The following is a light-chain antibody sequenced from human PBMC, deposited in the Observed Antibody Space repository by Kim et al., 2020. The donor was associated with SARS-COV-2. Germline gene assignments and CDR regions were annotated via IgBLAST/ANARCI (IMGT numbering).Light chain of an antibody. CDR2: INSDGSH. Sequence: QLVLTQSPSASASPGASVKLTCTLSSGHSRDVISWHQQQPEKGPRYLMMINSDGSHIKGDGAPDRFSGSSSGAERYLTISRLQSEDEADYYCQTWGTGTWVFGGGTQLTVL. V-gene: IGLV4-69*02. CDR3: QTWGTGTWV. J-gene: IGLJ3*02. CDR1: SGHSRDV.